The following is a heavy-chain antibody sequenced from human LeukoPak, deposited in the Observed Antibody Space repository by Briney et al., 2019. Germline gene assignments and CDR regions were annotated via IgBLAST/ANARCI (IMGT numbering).Heavy chain of an antibody. J-gene: IGHJ3*02. D-gene: IGHD2-15*01. CDR2: IYASGST. V-gene: IGHV4-4*07. CDR3: ARDRLLAAFDI. Sequence: PSETLSLTCTVSGGSISSYYWSWIRQPAGKGLEWIGRIYASGSTNSNPSLKSRVTMSVDTSKNQFSLKLSSVTAADTAVYYCARDRLLAAFDIWGPGELVTASS. CDR1: GGSISSYY.